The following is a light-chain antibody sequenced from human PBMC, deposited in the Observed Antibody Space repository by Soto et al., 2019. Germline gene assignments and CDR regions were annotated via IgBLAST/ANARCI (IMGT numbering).Light chain of an antibody. CDR3: CSYAGSSTLV. CDR2: EGT. Sequence: QSALTQPASVSGSPGQSINISGTGTSSDVGSYDLVSWYQQHPGKAPKLMIYEGTKWPSGVSNRFSGSKSGNTASLTISGLQAEDEADYYCCSYAGSSTLVFGGGTKVTVL. J-gene: IGLJ2*01. CDR1: SSDVGSYDL. V-gene: IGLV2-23*01.